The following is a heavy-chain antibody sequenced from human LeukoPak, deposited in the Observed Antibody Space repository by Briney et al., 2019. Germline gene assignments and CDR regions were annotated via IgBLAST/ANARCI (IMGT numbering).Heavy chain of an antibody. V-gene: IGHV3-23*01. J-gene: IGHJ3*02. CDR2: ISGSGGST. CDR1: GFTFSSYA. CDR3: AKDRGCTNGVCSIAGAFDI. D-gene: IGHD2-8*01. Sequence: GGSLRLSCAAPGFTFSSYAMSWVRQAPGKGLEWVSAISGSGGSTYYADSVKGRFTISRDNSKNTLYLQMNSLRAEDTAVYYCAKDRGCTNGVCSIAGAFDIWGQGTMVTVSS.